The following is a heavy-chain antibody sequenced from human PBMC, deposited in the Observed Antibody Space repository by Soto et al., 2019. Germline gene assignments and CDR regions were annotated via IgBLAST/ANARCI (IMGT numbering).Heavy chain of an antibody. CDR3: ARGIAVAGTYYFDY. V-gene: IGHV3-11*01. CDR1: GFTFSHYY. CDR2: ISNSAGTI. D-gene: IGHD6-19*01. Sequence: AGGSLRLSCAASGFTFSHYYMSWIRQAPGKGLEWVSYISNSAGTIYYADSVRGRFTISRDNAKNSLYLQMNSLRAEDTAVYYCARGIAVAGTYYFDYWGQGTLVTVSS. J-gene: IGHJ4*02.